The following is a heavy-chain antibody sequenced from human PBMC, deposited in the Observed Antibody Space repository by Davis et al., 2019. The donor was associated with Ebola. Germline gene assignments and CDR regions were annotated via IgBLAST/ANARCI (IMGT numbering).Heavy chain of an antibody. D-gene: IGHD3-9*01. J-gene: IGHJ3*02. V-gene: IGHV1-18*01. CDR2: ISAYNGNT. CDR3: ARDSHDILTGYNNDGFDI. Sequence: ASVKVSCKASGYTFTTYGISWVRQAPGQGLEWMGWISAYNGNTKYAQKLQGRITMTTDTSTITAYMELRSLSSDDTAVYYCARDSHDILTGYNNDGFDIWGQGTMVTVSS. CDR1: GYTFTTYG.